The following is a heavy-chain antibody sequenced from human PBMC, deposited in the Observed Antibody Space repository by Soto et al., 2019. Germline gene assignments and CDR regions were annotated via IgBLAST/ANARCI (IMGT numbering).Heavy chain of an antibody. CDR3: ARGRGSGYLFDY. D-gene: IGHD3-22*01. CDR1: GGSISSYY. CDR2: IYYSGST. J-gene: IGHJ4*02. Sequence: SETLSLTCAVSGGSISSYYWRWIRQPPGKGLEWIGYIYYSGSTNYNPSLKSRVTISVDTSKNQFSLKLSSVTAADTAVYYCARGRGSGYLFDYWGQGTLVTVS. V-gene: IGHV4-59*01.